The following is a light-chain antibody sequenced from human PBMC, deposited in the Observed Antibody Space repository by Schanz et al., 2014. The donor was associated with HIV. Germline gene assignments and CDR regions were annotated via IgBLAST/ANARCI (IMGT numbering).Light chain of an antibody. J-gene: IGKJ1*01. CDR3: QQYNNWPSWT. Sequence: EIVLTQSPVILSLSPGERAALSCRASQTLTSNFLAWYQQRPGQAPRLLIYGASNRATGVPDRFSGSGSGTDFTLTISSLQSEDSAIYYCQQYNNWPSWTFGQGTKVEIK. CDR2: GAS. V-gene: IGKV3D-15*01. CDR1: QTLTSN.